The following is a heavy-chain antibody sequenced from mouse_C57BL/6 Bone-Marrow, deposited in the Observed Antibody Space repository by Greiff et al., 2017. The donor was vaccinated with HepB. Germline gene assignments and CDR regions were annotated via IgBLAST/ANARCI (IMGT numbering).Heavy chain of an antibody. D-gene: IGHD1-1*01. CDR1: GYTFTSYW. CDR2: IYPGSGST. J-gene: IGHJ2*01. Sequence: QVQLQQSGAELVKPGASVKMSCKASGYTFTSYWITWVKQRPGQGLEWIGDIYPGSGSTNYNEKFKSKATLTVDTSSSRAYMQLSSLTSEDSAVYYCARRDYGSSYDYWGQGTTLTVSS. CDR3: ARRDYGSSYDY. V-gene: IGHV1-55*01.